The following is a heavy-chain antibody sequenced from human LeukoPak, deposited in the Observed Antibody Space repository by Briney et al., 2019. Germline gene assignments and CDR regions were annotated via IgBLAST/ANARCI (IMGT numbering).Heavy chain of an antibody. CDR2: INPNSGGT. J-gene: IGHJ3*02. D-gene: IGHD1-26*01. CDR3: ARGGRWELPRPYAFDI. V-gene: IGHV1-2*02. CDR1: GYTFTGYY. Sequence: ASVKVSCKASGYTFTGYYMHWVRQAPGQGLEWMGWINPNSGGTNYAQKFQGRVTMTRDTSISTAYMELSRLRSDDTAVYYCARGGRWELPRPYAFDIWGHGTTVTVSS.